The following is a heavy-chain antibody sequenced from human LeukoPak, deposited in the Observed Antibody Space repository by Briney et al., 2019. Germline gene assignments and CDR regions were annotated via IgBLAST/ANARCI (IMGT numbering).Heavy chain of an antibody. CDR1: GFTFSSYG. Sequence: PGGTLRLSCAASGFTFSSYGMSWVRKAPGKGLEWVSAISGSGGSTYYADSVKGRFTISRDNSKNTLYLQMSSLRAEDTAVYYCAKDDGGAVAGPDPYFDYWGQGTLVTVSS. CDR2: ISGSGGST. V-gene: IGHV3-23*01. D-gene: IGHD6-19*01. J-gene: IGHJ4*02. CDR3: AKDDGGAVAGPDPYFDY.